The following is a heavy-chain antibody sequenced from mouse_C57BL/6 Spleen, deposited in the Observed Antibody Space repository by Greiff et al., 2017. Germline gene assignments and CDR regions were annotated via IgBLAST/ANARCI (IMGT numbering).Heavy chain of an antibody. CDR1: GFTFSSYG. V-gene: IGHV5-6*01. Sequence: EVKLVESGGDLVKPGGSLKLSCAASGFTFSSYGMSWVRQTPDKRLEWVATISSGGSYTYYPASVKGRFTISRDNAKNTLYLQMSSLKSEDTDMSACARSTEGAQVTSSFDYWGQGTTLTVSS. J-gene: IGHJ2*01. CDR2: ISSGGSYT. CDR3: ARSTEGAQVTSSFDY. D-gene: IGHD3-2*02.